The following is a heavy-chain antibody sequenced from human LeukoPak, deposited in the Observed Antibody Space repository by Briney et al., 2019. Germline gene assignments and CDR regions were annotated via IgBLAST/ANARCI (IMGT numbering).Heavy chain of an antibody. V-gene: IGHV4-59*01. Sequence: PSETLSLTCTVSGGSISSYHWSWIRQPPGKGLEWIGYIYYSGSTNYNPSLKSRVTISVDTSKNQFSLKLSSVTAADTAVYYCARLQYSSSWYYFDYWGQGTLVTVSS. CDR3: ARLQYSSSWYYFDY. CDR1: GGSISSYH. D-gene: IGHD6-13*01. J-gene: IGHJ4*02. CDR2: IYYSGST.